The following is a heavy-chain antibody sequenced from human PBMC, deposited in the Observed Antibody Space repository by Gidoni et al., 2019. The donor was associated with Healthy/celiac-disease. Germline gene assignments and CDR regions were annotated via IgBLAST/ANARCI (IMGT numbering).Heavy chain of an antibody. D-gene: IGHD2-15*01. CDR1: GYSFTSYW. V-gene: IGHV5-10-1*01. Sequence: GAEVKKPGESLRISRKGSGYSFTSYWISCVRQMPGKGLAWMVRIDPSDSSTNYSPSFQGHVTISADKSISTAYLQCSSLKASDTAMYYCARWVRVVLAATPGTYYYGMDVWGQGTTVTVSS. J-gene: IGHJ6*02. CDR3: ARWVRVVLAATPGTYYYGMDV. CDR2: IDPSDSST.